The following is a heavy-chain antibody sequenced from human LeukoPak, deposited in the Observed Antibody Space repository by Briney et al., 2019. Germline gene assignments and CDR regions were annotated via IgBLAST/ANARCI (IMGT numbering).Heavy chain of an antibody. CDR1: GFTFSTYA. CDR2: ISGSGSST. CDR3: AKTLTEIQLWFFDY. Sequence: PGGSLRLSCAASGFTFSTYAMTWVRQAPGKGLEWVSTISGSGSSTYYADSVKGRFTISRDNSKNTLYLQMNSLRAEDTAVYYCAKTLTEIQLWFFDYWGQGTLVTVSS. D-gene: IGHD5-18*01. V-gene: IGHV3-23*01. J-gene: IGHJ4*02.